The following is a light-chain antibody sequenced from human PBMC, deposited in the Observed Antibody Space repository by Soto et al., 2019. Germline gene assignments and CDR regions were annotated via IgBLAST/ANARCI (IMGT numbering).Light chain of an antibody. CDR1: SSDVGDYNY. J-gene: IGLJ2*01. CDR2: GVS. V-gene: IGLV2-14*03. Sequence: QSALTQPDSVSGSPRQSITISCTGTSSDVGDYNYVSWYQHHPGKAPKLIIYGVSNRPSGISNRFSGSKSGNTASLTISGLQAEDEADYYCSSYTSTNTLVFGGGTKLTVL. CDR3: SSYTSTNTLV.